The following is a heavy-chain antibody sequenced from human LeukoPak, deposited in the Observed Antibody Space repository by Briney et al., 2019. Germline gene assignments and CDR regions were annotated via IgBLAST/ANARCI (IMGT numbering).Heavy chain of an antibody. J-gene: IGHJ4*02. V-gene: IGHV3-64*01. CDR2: ISSNGGNT. D-gene: IGHD3-22*01. Sequence: GGSLRLSCAASGFTFSSYAMHWVRQAPGKGLEYVSAISSNGGNTNYANSVKGRFTISRDNSKNTLYLQMGSLRAEDMAVYYCARGSGGWYDSSGYYPYWGQGTLVTVSS. CDR3: ARGSGGWYDSSGYYPY. CDR1: GFTFSSYA.